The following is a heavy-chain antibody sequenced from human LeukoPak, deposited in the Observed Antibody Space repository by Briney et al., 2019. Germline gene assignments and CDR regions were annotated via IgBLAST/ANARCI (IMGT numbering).Heavy chain of an antibody. J-gene: IGHJ5*02. D-gene: IGHD6-13*01. Sequence: ASVKVSCKASGYTFTAYYMHWVRQAPGQGLEWMGWINPYSGGTNYTQKFQGRVTMTRDTSITTAYMELSRLTSDDTALYYCARGTSNWYKWFDPWGQGTLVTVSP. CDR1: GYTFTAYY. CDR2: INPYSGGT. CDR3: ARGTSNWYKWFDP. V-gene: IGHV1-2*02.